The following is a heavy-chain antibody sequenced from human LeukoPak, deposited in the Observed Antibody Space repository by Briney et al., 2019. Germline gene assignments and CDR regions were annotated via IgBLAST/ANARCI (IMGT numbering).Heavy chain of an antibody. CDR3: LSGNPGVY. Sequence: GESLKISCKGSGYSFTSYWIAWVRQMPGKGLEWMGIIYPGDSDTRYSPSFQGQVTISADKSISTAYLQWRSLKASDSDMYYCLSGNPGVYWGQGTLVTVSS. D-gene: IGHD4-23*01. J-gene: IGHJ4*02. CDR2: IYPGDSDT. CDR1: GYSFTSYW. V-gene: IGHV5-51*01.